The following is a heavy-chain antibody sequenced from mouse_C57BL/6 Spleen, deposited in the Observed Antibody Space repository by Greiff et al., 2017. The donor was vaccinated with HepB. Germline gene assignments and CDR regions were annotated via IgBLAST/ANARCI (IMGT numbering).Heavy chain of an antibody. CDR3: ANAYYSNYEGYYAMDY. CDR1: GYTFTSYW. CDR2: IDPSDSYT. D-gene: IGHD2-5*01. Sequence: QVQLQQPGAELVMPGASVKLSCKASGYTFTSYWMHWVKQRPGQGLEWIGEIDPSDSYTNYNQKFKGKSTLTVDKSSSTAYMQLSSLTSEDSAVYYCANAYYSNYEGYYAMDYWGQGTSVTVSS. J-gene: IGHJ4*01. V-gene: IGHV1-69*01.